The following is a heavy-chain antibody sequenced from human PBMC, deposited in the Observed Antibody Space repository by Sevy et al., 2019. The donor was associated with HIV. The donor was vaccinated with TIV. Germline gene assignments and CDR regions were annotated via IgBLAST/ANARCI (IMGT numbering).Heavy chain of an antibody. J-gene: IGHJ5*02. Sequence: KQPQTLSLTCAISGDSVSSNSAAWNWIRQSPSRGLEWLGRTYYRSKWYNDYAVSVKSRITINPDTSKNQFSLQLNSVTPEDTAVYYCARDRSAAGWEPSYNWFDPWGQGTLVTVSS. CDR2: TYYRSKWYN. CDR1: GDSVSSNSAA. CDR3: ARDRSAAGWEPSYNWFDP. V-gene: IGHV6-1*01. D-gene: IGHD1-26*01.